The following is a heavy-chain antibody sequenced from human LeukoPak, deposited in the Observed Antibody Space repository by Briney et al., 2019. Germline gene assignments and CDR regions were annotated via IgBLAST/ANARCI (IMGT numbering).Heavy chain of an antibody. CDR2: IIPIFGTA. Sequence: SVKVSCKASGGTLSSYAISWVRQAPGQGLEWMGGIIPIFGTANYAQKFQGRVTITTDESTSTAYMELSSLRSEDTAVYYCARVAVGRSSWFDPWGQGTLVTVSS. D-gene: IGHD1-26*01. CDR1: GGTLSSYA. V-gene: IGHV1-69*05. J-gene: IGHJ5*02. CDR3: ARVAVGRSSWFDP.